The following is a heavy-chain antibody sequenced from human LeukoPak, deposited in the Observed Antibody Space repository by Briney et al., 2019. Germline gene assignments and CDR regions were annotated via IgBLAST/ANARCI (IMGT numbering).Heavy chain of an antibody. V-gene: IGHV1-69*01. CDR2: IIPIFGTA. J-gene: IGHJ5*02. D-gene: IGHD6-13*01. Sequence: SVKVSCKASGGTFSSYAISWVRQAPGQGLEWMGGIIPIFGTANYAQKFQGRVTITADESTSTAYMELSSLRSEDTAVYYCARRGMLAAAGSYSWFDPWGQGTLVTVSS. CDR3: ARRGMLAAAGSYSWFDP. CDR1: GGTFSSYA.